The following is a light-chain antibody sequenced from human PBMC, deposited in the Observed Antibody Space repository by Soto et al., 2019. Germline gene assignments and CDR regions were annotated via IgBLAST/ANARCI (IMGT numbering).Light chain of an antibody. CDR2: EAS. Sequence: DLQMTQYPSSLSASLGARVTITCRASQVIGNYLAWYQQKPGKVPKLFIYEASTLQSGVPSRVCGSGSGTEFTLTVSGLLPEDFAAYHCQQLYTLPFSFGQGTRVEIK. J-gene: IGKJ5*01. CDR3: QQLYTLPFS. CDR1: QVIGNY. V-gene: IGKV1-9*01.